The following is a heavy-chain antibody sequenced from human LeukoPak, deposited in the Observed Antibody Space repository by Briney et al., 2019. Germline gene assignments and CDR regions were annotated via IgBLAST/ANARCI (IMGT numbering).Heavy chain of an antibody. CDR2: ISSSSSTI. CDR1: GFTFSSYS. CDR3: ARGFTFPLLTYFDY. Sequence: GGSLRLSCAASGFTFSSYSMNWVRQAPGKGLEWVSYISSSSSTIYYADSVKGRFTISRDNAKNSLYLQMNSLRAEDTAVYYCARGFTFPLLTYFDYWGQGTLVTVSS. J-gene: IGHJ4*02. D-gene: IGHD2/OR15-2a*01. V-gene: IGHV3-48*04.